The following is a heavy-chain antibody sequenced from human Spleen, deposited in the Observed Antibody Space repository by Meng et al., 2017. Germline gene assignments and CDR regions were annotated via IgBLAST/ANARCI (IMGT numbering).Heavy chain of an antibody. J-gene: IGHJ4*02. CDR2: INDSGST. V-gene: IGHV4-34*01. Sequence: VTLQQWGAGLLKPSETLFPTCAVYGGTISGYYWSWIRQPPGKGLEWIGEINDSGSTNYNPSLKSRVTISKDTSKNQFSLKLSSVTAADTAVYYCARTIGVEYSSSWYYFDYWGQGTLVTVSS. D-gene: IGHD6-13*01. CDR3: ARTIGVEYSSSWYYFDY. CDR1: GGTISGYY.